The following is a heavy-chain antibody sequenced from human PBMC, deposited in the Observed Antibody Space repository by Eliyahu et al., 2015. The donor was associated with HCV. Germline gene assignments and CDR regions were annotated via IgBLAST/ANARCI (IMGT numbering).Heavy chain of an antibody. J-gene: IGHJ4*02. CDR1: GFTFRSYA. D-gene: IGHD6-19*01. Sequence: EVQLLESGGGLVQPGGSLXLSCAXSGFTFRSYAMSWVRQAPGKGLXWVSAITDRGGSTYYADSVKGRFTISRDNSKNTLYVQMNSLRAEDTAVYYCAKLSRGAVAGTWDYWGQGTLVTVSS. CDR2: ITDRGGST. V-gene: IGHV3-23*01. CDR3: AKLSRGAVAGTWDY.